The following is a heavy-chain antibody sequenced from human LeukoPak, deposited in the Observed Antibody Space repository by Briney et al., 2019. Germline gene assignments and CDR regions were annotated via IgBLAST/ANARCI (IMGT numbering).Heavy chain of an antibody. Sequence: GRSLRLSCAASGFTFSSYGMHWVRQAPGKRLEWVAVISYDGSNKYYADSVKGRFTISRDNSKNTLYLQMNSLRAEDTAVYYCAKDPYYDILTGYSQGTAFDIWGQGTMVTVSS. CDR1: GFTFSSYG. J-gene: IGHJ3*02. D-gene: IGHD3-9*01. V-gene: IGHV3-30*18. CDR3: AKDPYYDILTGYSQGTAFDI. CDR2: ISYDGSNK.